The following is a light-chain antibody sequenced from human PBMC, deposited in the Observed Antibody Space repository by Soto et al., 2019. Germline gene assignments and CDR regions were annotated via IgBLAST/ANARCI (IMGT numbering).Light chain of an antibody. CDR3: LQYQSYWT. J-gene: IGKJ1*01. CDR2: QAS. V-gene: IGKV1-5*03. CDR1: QSISRQ. Sequence: DIQMTQSPSTLSASVGDRVSITCRASQSISRQLAWYQQKPGKAPNLLIYQASNLETGVPSRFTGSGSGTEFTLTISSLQPEYLATYYCLQYQSYWTFGQGTKVEVK.